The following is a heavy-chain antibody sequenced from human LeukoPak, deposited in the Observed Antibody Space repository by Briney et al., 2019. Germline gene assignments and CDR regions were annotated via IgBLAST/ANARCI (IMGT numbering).Heavy chain of an antibody. D-gene: IGHD2-2*01. V-gene: IGHV4-34*01. Sequence: PSETLSLTCAVYGGSFSAYYYSWIRQPPGKGLEWIGEINHSGSTNYNPSLKSRVTISVDTSKNQFSLRLSSVTAADTAVYYCARGPPIVVVPAASSTRYNWFDPWGQGTLVTVSS. CDR1: GGSFSAYY. CDR3: ARGPPIVVVPAASSTRYNWFDP. J-gene: IGHJ5*02. CDR2: INHSGST.